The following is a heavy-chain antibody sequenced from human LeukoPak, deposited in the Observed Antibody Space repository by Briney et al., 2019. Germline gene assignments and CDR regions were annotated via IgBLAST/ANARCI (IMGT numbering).Heavy chain of an antibody. CDR1: GFTFSSYE. V-gene: IGHV3-48*03. Sequence: GGSLRLSCAASGFTFSSYEMNWVRQAPGKGLEWVSYISSSGSTIYYADSVKGRFTISRDNAKKSMSLQMNSLRAEDTAVYYCARGLHFRVYDSSDFYIHWGQGTLVTVSS. J-gene: IGHJ4*02. CDR2: ISSSGSTI. CDR3: ARGLHFRVYDSSDFYIH. D-gene: IGHD3-22*01.